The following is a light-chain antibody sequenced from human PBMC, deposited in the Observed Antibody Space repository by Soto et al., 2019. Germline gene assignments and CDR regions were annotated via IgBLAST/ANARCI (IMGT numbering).Light chain of an antibody. V-gene: IGKV3-20*01. CDR1: QSVSSSY. CDR2: GAS. J-gene: IGKJ1*01. CDR3: QQDGSSRT. Sequence: EIVLTQSPGTLSLSPGERATLSCRASQSVSSSYLAWYQQKPGQAPRLLIYGASSRATGIPVRFSGSGSGTDFTLSISRLEPEDFALYYCQQDGSSRTFGQGTKVEIK.